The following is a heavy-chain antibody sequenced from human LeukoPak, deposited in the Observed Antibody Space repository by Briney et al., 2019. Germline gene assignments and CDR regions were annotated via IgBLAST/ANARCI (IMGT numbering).Heavy chain of an antibody. J-gene: IGHJ4*02. V-gene: IGHV1-2*02. Sequence: EASVTVSFKASGYTFTDYYMNWVRQAPGQGLEWMGWINPNSGDTKYSQKFQGRVTMTRDTSINTAFMDLSRLRSDDTAVYYCARDKDVVRGVDYFDYWGQGTLVSVSS. CDR2: INPNSGDT. CDR3: ARDKDVVRGVDYFDY. D-gene: IGHD3-10*01. CDR1: GYTFTDYY.